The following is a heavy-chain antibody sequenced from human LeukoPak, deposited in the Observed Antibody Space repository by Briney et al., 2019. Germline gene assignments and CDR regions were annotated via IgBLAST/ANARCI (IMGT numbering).Heavy chain of an antibody. Sequence: ASVKVSCKASGYTFSNYGITWVRQAPGQGLEWMGWISGYNGNTNFAQKLQGRVSMTTDTSTYTSHMELRSLRSDDTAVYYCARSLGDSSGYYPLPFDYWGEGTLVIVSS. D-gene: IGHD3-22*01. CDR2: ISGYNGNT. V-gene: IGHV1-18*01. CDR3: ARSLGDSSGYYPLPFDY. CDR1: GYTFSNYG. J-gene: IGHJ4*02.